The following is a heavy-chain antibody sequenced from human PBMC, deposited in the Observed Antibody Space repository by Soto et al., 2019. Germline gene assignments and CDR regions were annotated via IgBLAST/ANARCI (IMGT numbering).Heavy chain of an antibody. D-gene: IGHD3-10*01. V-gene: IGHV3-33*01. CDR2: ILNDGSNR. CDR1: EFTFSNYG. Sequence: QVQLVESGGGVVKPGRSQRLSCAASEFTFSNYGMHWVRKAPGKGLEWVAVILNDGSNRYHADSVKDRFTISRDNSKNTLYLQMNSLRAEDTAVYYCARDDEYSGNGMDVWGQGTTVTVS. CDR3: ARDDEYSGNGMDV. J-gene: IGHJ6*02.